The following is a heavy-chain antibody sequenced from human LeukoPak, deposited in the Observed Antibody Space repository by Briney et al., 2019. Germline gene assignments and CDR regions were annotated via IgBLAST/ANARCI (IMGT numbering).Heavy chain of an antibody. Sequence: SETLSLTCTVSGGSISSYYWSWIRQPPGKGLEWIGYIYYSGSTNYNPSLKSRVTISVDTSKNQFSLKLSSVTAGDTAVYYCARRGSYYYYYMDVWGKGTTVTVS. D-gene: IGHD3-10*01. CDR2: IYYSGST. V-gene: IGHV4-59*01. CDR3: ARRGSYYYYYMDV. CDR1: GGSISSYY. J-gene: IGHJ6*03.